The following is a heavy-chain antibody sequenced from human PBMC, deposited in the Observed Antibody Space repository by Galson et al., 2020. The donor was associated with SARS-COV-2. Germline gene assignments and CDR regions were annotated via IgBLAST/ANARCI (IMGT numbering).Heavy chain of an antibody. Sequence: GGSLRLSCAASGFTFSSYGMYWVRQAPGKGLEWVAIIWFDGSKKFYAESVKGRFTISRDNSKNMLYLQMDSLRAEDTATYHCAKGYNSGWHWFEPWGQGTRVTVSS. D-gene: IGHD6-19*01. CDR1: GFTFSSYG. CDR2: IWFDGSKK. V-gene: IGHV3-33*06. CDR3: AKGYNSGWHWFEP. J-gene: IGHJ5*02.